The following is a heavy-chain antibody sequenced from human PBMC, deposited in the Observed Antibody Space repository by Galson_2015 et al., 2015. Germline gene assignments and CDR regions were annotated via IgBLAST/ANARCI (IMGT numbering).Heavy chain of an antibody. V-gene: IGHV3-30-3*01. Sequence: SLRLSCAASGFTFNSYAMHWVRQAPGKGLEWVAVISYDGSNKYYADSAKGRFTISRDNPKNTLYLQMNSLRAEDTAVYYCARAIPGRLWLAGYWGQGTLVTVSS. J-gene: IGHJ4*02. CDR1: GFTFNSYA. D-gene: IGHD3-10*01. CDR3: ARAIPGRLWLAGY. CDR2: ISYDGSNK.